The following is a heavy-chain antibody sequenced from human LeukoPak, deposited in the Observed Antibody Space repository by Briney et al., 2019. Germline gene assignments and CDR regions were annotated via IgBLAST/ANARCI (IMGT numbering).Heavy chain of an antibody. CDR2: ISGSGGST. D-gene: IGHD5-24*01. CDR1: GFTFSSFA. J-gene: IGHJ4*02. V-gene: IGHV3-23*01. Sequence: GGSLRLSCAASGFTFSSFAVSWVRQAPGKGLEWVSAISGSGGSTYYADSVKGRFTISRDNSKNTLYLQMNSLRAEDTAVYYCAKDSTIEMATIPFDYWGQGTLVTVSS. CDR3: AKDSTIEMATIPFDY.